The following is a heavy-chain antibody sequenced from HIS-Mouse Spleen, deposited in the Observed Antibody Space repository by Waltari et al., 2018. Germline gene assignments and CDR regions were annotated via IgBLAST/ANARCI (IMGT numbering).Heavy chain of an antibody. J-gene: IGHJ2*01. CDR3: AREIPYSSSWYDWYFDL. V-gene: IGHV4-39*07. CDR2: IYYSGST. Sequence: QLQLQESGPGLVKPSETLSLPCTVSGCSISSLSYYWRWIRQPPGKGREWIGSIYYSGSTYYNPSLKSRVTISVDTSKNQFSLKLSSVTAADTAVYYCAREIPYSSSWYDWYFDLWGRGTLVTVSS. CDR1: GCSISSLSYY. D-gene: IGHD6-13*01.